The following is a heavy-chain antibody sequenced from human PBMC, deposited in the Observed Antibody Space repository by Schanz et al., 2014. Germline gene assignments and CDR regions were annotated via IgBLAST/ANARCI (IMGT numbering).Heavy chain of an antibody. CDR2: INGSGNAT. D-gene: IGHD3-9*01. V-gene: IGHV3-23*01. Sequence: EVKLLESGGGLVQPGGSLRLSCAASGFTFATYAMSWVRQAPGKGLEWVAAINGSGNATYYADSVKGRFTISRDNSRNTILLQMKRLRVEDTAVYCCAKDPCDGLTGYQYYFDYWGPGRLVTVSS. CDR3: AKDPCDGLTGYQYYFDY. CDR1: GFTFATYA. J-gene: IGHJ4*02.